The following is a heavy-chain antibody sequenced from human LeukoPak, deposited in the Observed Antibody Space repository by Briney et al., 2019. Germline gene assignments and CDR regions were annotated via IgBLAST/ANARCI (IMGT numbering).Heavy chain of an antibody. D-gene: IGHD3-10*01. Sequence: SETLSLTCTVSGYSISSGYYWGWIRPPPGKGLEWIGSIYHSGSTYYNPSLKSRVTISVDTSKNQFSLKLSSVTAADTAVYYCARGGLWFGTRRNWFDPWGQGTLVTVSS. V-gene: IGHV4-38-2*02. CDR3: ARGGLWFGTRRNWFDP. J-gene: IGHJ5*02. CDR1: GYSISSGYY. CDR2: IYHSGST.